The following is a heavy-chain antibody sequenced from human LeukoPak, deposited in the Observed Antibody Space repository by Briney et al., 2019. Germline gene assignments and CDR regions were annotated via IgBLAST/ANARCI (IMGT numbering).Heavy chain of an antibody. CDR3: ARDRYSSSWYGEQPGYFDY. J-gene: IGHJ4*02. CDR1: GYTFTSYG. CDR2: ISAYNGNT. V-gene: IGHV1-18*01. Sequence: ASVKVSCKASGYTFTSYGISWVRQAPGQGLEWMGWISAYNGNTNYAQKLQGRVTMTTDTSTSTAYMELRSLRSDDTAVYYCARDRYSSSWYGEQPGYFDYWGQGTLVTVSS. D-gene: IGHD6-13*01.